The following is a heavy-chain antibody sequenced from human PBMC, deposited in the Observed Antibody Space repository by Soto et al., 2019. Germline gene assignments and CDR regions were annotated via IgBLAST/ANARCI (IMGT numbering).Heavy chain of an antibody. CDR3: AGRVATITTPYYYYYGMDV. J-gene: IGHJ6*02. CDR2: IIPIFGTA. CDR1: GGTFSSYA. D-gene: IGHD5-12*01. Sequence: QVQLVQSGAEVKKPGSSVKVSCKASGGTFSSYAISWVRQAPGQGLEWMGGIIPIFGTANYAQKFQGRVTITADESTSTAYMELSRLRSEDTAVYYCAGRVATITTPYYYYYGMDVWGQGTTVTVSS. V-gene: IGHV1-69*12.